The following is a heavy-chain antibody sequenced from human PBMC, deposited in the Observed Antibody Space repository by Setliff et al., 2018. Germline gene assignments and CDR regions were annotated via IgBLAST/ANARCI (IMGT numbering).Heavy chain of an antibody. Sequence: ASETLSLTCTVSGGSLTNRYWSWIRQPPGKGLEWIGYINYTGNTNYNPSLNSRVTISVDTSRNQVSLNLRSVTAADTAVYYCVRDRTAYSYGLDVWGQGTTVTVSS. CDR1: GGSLTNRY. CDR3: VRDRTAYSYGLDV. V-gene: IGHV4-59*01. CDR2: INYTGNT. J-gene: IGHJ6*02. D-gene: IGHD5-18*01.